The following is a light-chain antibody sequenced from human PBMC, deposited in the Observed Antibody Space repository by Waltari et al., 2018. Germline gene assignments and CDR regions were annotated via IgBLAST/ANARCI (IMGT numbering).Light chain of an antibody. CDR1: QSISTN. CDR2: DTS. CDR3: QQYNNWPPLYT. J-gene: IGKJ2*01. Sequence: IVMTQSPATLSMSPGERATLPCRASQSISTNLAWYQQRPGQAPRLLIYDTSTRATGIPVKFSGSGSGTEFTLTISDLQPEDFAVYDCQQYNNWPPLYTFGQGTKLDIK. V-gene: IGKV3-15*01.